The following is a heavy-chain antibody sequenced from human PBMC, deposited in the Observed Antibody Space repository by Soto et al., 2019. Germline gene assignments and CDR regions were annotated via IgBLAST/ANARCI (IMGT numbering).Heavy chain of an antibody. CDR3: ARRRLGYCSSTSCYDDAFDI. Sequence: QVQLQESGPGLVKPSQTLSLTCTVSGGSISSGGYYWSWIRQHPGKGLEWIGYIYYSGSTYYNPSLKRRFTMSVDTSKNQFSRKLSSVTAADTAVYYCARRRLGYCSSTSCYDDAFDIWGQGTMVTVSS. CDR2: IYYSGST. J-gene: IGHJ3*02. D-gene: IGHD2-2*01. V-gene: IGHV4-31*03. CDR1: GGSISSGGYY.